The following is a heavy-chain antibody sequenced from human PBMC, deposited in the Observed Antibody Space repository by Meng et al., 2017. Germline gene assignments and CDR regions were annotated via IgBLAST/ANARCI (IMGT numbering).Heavy chain of an antibody. V-gene: IGHV3-66*02. CDR1: GFTVSSNY. D-gene: IGHD5-24*01. Sequence: GESLKISCAASGFTVSSNYMSWVRQAPGKGLEWVSVIYSGGSTYYADSVKGRFTISRDNSNNTLYLQMNSLRAEDTAVYYCAKESRDGYNSYWGQGTLVTVSS. CDR2: IYSGGST. CDR3: AKESRDGYNSY. J-gene: IGHJ4*02.